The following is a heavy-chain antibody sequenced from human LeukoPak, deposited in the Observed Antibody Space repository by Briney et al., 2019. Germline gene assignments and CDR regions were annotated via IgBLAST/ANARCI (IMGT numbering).Heavy chain of an antibody. Sequence: GESLKISCKASGYSFTSYSIGWVRQMPGKGLEWMGIIHPGDSDTRYSPSFEGQGTISADKSISTAYLQWTSLKASDTAMYYCASTRSWHRYGYGYWGQGTLVTVSS. D-gene: IGHD5-18*01. CDR1: GYSFTSYS. CDR2: IHPGDSDT. CDR3: ASTRSWHRYGYGY. V-gene: IGHV5-51*01. J-gene: IGHJ4*02.